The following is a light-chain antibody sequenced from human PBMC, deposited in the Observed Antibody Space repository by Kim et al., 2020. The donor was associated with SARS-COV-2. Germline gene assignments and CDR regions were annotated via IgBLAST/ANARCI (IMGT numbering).Light chain of an antibody. J-gene: IGKJ5*01. V-gene: IGKV1-39*01. CDR2: AAS. CDR1: QSISNH. CDR3: QQGYSSPQIT. Sequence: SVGDRVIITCRTSQSISNHLNWYQQKPGKAPKLLILAASSLQSGVPSRFSGSGSGTDFTLTITTLQPEDFATYYCQQGYSSPQITFGQGTRLGIK.